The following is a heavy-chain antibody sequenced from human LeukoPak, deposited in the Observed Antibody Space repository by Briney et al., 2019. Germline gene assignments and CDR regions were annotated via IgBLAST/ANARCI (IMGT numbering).Heavy chain of an antibody. CDR1: GGSFSGYY. V-gene: IGHV4-34*01. J-gene: IGHJ5*02. Sequence: PSEALSLTCAVYGGSFSGYYWSWIRQPPGKGLEWIGSIYDSGSTYYNPSLKSRVTISVDTSKNQFSLKLNSVTAADTAVYYCARHYGPWGQGTLVTVSS. CDR2: IYDSGST. CDR3: ARHYGP. D-gene: IGHD3-16*01.